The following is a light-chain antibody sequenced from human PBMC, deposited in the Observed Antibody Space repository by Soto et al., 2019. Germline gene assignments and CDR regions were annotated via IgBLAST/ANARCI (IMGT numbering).Light chain of an antibody. J-gene: IGKJ2*02. V-gene: IGKV3-20*01. CDR3: QQYGSSPRT. CDR2: GAS. Sequence: EIVLTQSPGTLSLSPGERATLSCRASQRLSSSSLAWYQQKRGQAPRLLIYGASSRATGIPDRFSGSGSGIDFTLTISRLEPEDFAVYYCQQYGSSPRTFGQGTKLEIK. CDR1: QRLSSSS.